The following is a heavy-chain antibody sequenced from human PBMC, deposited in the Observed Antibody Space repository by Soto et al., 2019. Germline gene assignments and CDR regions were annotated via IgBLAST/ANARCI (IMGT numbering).Heavy chain of an antibody. CDR2: IIPIFGTA. CDR1: GGTVSSYA. V-gene: IGHV1-69*13. CDR3: PRPHINMVRGVISYYYFDY. Sequence: SVKVSCGSSGGTVSSYAISWVRHAPGQGGEWMGGIIPIFGTANYAQKFQARVAITAEESTSTAYMELSSLRSEDTAVYYCPRPHINMVRGVISYYYFDYWGQGTLVPVSS. D-gene: IGHD3-10*01. J-gene: IGHJ4*02.